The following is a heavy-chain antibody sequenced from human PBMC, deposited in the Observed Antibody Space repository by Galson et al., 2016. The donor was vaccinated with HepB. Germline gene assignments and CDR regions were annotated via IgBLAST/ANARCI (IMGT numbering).Heavy chain of an antibody. CDR3: ARAIGDWITWYFDL. V-gene: IGHV4-30-2*01. CDR2: VYQSGST. CDR1: GGSFTNGSYS. Sequence: TLSLTCTVSGGSFTNGSYSWNWIRQPPGKGLESIGYVYQSGSTYYNPSLRSRVTMSLDRSKNQFSLKLSSVTAADTAVYYCARAIGDWITWYFDLWGRGTLVTVSS. J-gene: IGHJ2*01. D-gene: IGHD3-10*01.